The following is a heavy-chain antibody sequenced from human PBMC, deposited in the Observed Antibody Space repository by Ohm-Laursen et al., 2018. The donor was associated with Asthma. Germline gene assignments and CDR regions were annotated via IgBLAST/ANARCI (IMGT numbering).Heavy chain of an antibody. CDR1: GFTFSSYC. CDR2: INSDGIST. Sequence: SLRLSCAASGFTFSSYCMHWVRQAPGKGLVWVSRINSDGISTSYEDSVKGRFTISRDNAKNMLYLQMNSLRAEDTAVYYCARNLWFRELSPNWFDPWGQGTLVTVSS. V-gene: IGHV3-74*01. CDR3: ARNLWFRELSPNWFDP. D-gene: IGHD3-10*01. J-gene: IGHJ5*02.